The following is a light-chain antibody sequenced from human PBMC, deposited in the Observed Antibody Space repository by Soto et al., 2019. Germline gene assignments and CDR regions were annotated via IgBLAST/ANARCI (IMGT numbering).Light chain of an antibody. V-gene: IGKV3-11*01. CDR3: QQRSNWPT. Sequence: EIVLAQSPGTLSLSPGESATLSCRASQSVSSRYLAWYQQKSGQAPRLLIYDTSNRATGVPARFSGSGSETDFTLTISSLEPEDFAVYYCQQRSNWPTFGQGTKVDIK. CDR1: QSVSSRY. CDR2: DTS. J-gene: IGKJ1*01.